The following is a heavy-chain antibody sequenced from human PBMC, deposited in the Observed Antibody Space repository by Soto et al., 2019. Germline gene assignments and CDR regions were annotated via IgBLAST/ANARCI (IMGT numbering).Heavy chain of an antibody. D-gene: IGHD3-22*01. J-gene: IGHJ3*01. Sequence: GGSLRLSCAASGFTFRNYGMNWVRQAPGKGLEWVSYIGIGSSTKYYADSVKGRFTISRDNAKNSLYLQMNSLRAEDTAVYYCARDQLYYNDISGRPLNAFDVWGQGTMVPVSS. CDR2: IGIGSSTK. V-gene: IGHV3-48*01. CDR1: GFTFRNYG. CDR3: ARDQLYYNDISGRPLNAFDV.